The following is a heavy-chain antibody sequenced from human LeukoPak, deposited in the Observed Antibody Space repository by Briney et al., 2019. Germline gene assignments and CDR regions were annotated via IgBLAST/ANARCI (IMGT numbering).Heavy chain of an antibody. CDR3: ARENGYRYDY. CDR2: INHSGDT. Sequence: PSETLSLTCTVSGYSISSGYYWSWIRQPPGKGLEWIGDINHSGDTNYNPSLKSRVTISVNTSKNQFSLKLSSVTAADTALYYCARENGYRYDYWGQGTLVTVSS. CDR1: GYSISSGYY. J-gene: IGHJ4*02. V-gene: IGHV4-38-2*02. D-gene: IGHD5-18*01.